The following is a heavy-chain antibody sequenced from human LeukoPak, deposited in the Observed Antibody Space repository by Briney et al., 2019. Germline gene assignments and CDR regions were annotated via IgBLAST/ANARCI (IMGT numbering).Heavy chain of an antibody. J-gene: IGHJ4*02. CDR3: ARDSPIAVAKVYYFDY. Sequence: PGGSLRLSCAASGFTLSSYSMNWVRQAPGKGLEWVSYISSSSSTIYYADSVKGRFTISRDNAKNSLYLQMNSLRDEDTAVYYCARDSPIAVAKVYYFDYWGQGTLVTVSS. V-gene: IGHV3-48*02. D-gene: IGHD6-19*01. CDR2: ISSSSSTI. CDR1: GFTLSSYS.